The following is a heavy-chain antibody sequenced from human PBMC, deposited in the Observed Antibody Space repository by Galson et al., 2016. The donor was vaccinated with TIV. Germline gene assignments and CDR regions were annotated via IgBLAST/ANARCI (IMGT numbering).Heavy chain of an antibody. J-gene: IGHJ6*02. Sequence: SLRLSCAASGFTVSGNYMTWVRQAPGKGLEWVSLIYSGGSTTYSDSVKGRFTISRDNFKNTVYLQMNSLRADDTAVYYCARDRRHCGNECYLYYYYGMDVWGQGPRSPSP. CDR2: IYSGGST. CDR1: GFTVSGNY. CDR3: ARDRRHCGNECYLYYYYGMDV. V-gene: IGHV3-66*02. D-gene: IGHD2-21*01.